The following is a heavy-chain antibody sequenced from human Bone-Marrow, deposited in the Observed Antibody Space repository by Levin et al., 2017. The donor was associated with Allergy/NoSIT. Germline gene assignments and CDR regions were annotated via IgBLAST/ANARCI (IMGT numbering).Heavy chain of an antibody. CDR1: GFSFSRYV. Sequence: PGGSLRLSCAASGFSFSRYVMHWVRQTPGKGLEWVAAISYDGKKTYHADSVKGRFSVSRDNARHALSLQMNSLSPEDTAVYFCATWLRQVATYFYYYGMDVWGQGTTVTVSS. CDR2: ISYDGKKT. CDR3: ATWLRQVATYFYYYGMDV. D-gene: IGHD5-12*01. V-gene: IGHV3-30*04. J-gene: IGHJ6*02.